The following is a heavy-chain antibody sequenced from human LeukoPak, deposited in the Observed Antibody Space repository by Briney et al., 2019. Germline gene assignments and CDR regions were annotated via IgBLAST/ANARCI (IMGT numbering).Heavy chain of an antibody. V-gene: IGHV3-74*01. CDR1: GFTLSSNW. J-gene: IGHJ3*02. CDR2: FYSDGSRT. Sequence: PGGSLRLSCAGSGFTLSSNWMHWVRQAPGKGLVWVSRFYSDGSRTNYVDSVKGRFTISGDNAKNTQYLQMNILRADDTAVYYCARSGRGGAFDIWGQGTMVTVSS. CDR3: ARSGRGGAFDI. D-gene: IGHD1-26*01.